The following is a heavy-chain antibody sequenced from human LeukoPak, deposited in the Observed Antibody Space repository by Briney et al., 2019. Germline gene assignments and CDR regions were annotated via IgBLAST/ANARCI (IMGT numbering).Heavy chain of an antibody. D-gene: IGHD6-19*01. V-gene: IGHV3-74*01. CDR3: ARVPITLAGTKDAKYFQH. CDR2: INSDGSST. J-gene: IGHJ1*01. Sequence: GGSLRLSCAASGFTFSSYWMHWVRQAPGKGLVWVSRINSDGSSTNYADSVKGRFTISRDNAKNTPSLQMNSLRAEDTAVYYCARVPITLAGTKDAKYFQHWGQGTLVTVSS. CDR1: GFTFSSYW.